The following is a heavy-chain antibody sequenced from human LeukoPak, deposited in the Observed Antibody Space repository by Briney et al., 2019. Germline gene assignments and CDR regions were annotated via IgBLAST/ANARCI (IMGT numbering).Heavy chain of an antibody. CDR1: GFTVSSNY. J-gene: IGHJ4*02. CDR3: ARVLRYQLPPDF. Sequence: GGSLRLSCAASGFTVSSNYMSWVRQASGKGLHWVSVIYNGDDTYYADSVKGRFTISRDSSKNTLYLQMNSLRVEDTAVYYCARVLRYQLPPDFWGQGTLVTVSS. D-gene: IGHD2-2*01. V-gene: IGHV3-53*01. CDR2: IYNGDDT.